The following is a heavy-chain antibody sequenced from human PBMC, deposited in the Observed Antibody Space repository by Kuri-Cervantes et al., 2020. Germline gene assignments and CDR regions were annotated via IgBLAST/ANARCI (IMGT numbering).Heavy chain of an antibody. Sequence: GESLKISCAASGLTFSNYAMHWVRQAPGKGLEWVAVISYDGSNKYYADSVKGRFTISRDNSKNTLYLQMNSLRAEDTAVYYCARDLGSGWYPGYWGQGTLVTVSS. V-gene: IGHV3-30-3*01. CDR3: ARDLGSGWYPGY. CDR2: ISYDGSNK. CDR1: GLTFSNYA. J-gene: IGHJ4*02. D-gene: IGHD6-19*01.